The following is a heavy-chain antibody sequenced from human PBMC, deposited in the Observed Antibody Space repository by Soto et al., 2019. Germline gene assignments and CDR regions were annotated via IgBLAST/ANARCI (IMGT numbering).Heavy chain of an antibody. V-gene: IGHV1-2*02. CDR1: GYTFTGYY. CDR2: INPNSGGT. D-gene: IGHD1-26*01. J-gene: IGHJ6*02. Sequence: ASVKVSCKASGYTFTGYYMHWVRQAPGQGLEWMGWINPNSGGTNYAQKFQGRVTMTRDTSISTAYMELSRLRSDDTAVYYCAREPSEGATMMGYGMDVWGQCTTVTVSS. CDR3: AREPSEGATMMGYGMDV.